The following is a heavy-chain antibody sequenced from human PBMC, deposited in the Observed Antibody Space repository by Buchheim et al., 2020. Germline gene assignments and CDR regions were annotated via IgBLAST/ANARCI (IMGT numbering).Heavy chain of an antibody. CDR1: GFTFSTFV. CDR3: ASSGVVVLLGYFDY. V-gene: IGHV3-23*01. D-gene: IGHD3-22*01. J-gene: IGHJ4*02. Sequence: EVQLLESGGGLVQPGGSLRLSCAASGFTFSTFVMSWVRQAPGRGLEWVSGISGSGGNTYYADSVKGRFTISRDNSKNTLYLQMNSLRAEDTAIYYCASSGVVVLLGYFDYWGQGTL. CDR2: ISGSGGNT.